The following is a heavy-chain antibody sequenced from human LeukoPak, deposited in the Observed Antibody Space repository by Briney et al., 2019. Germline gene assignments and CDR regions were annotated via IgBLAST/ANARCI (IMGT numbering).Heavy chain of an antibody. V-gene: IGHV4-31*03. Sequence: SETLSLTCTVSGGSISSGGYYWGWIRQHPGKGLEWIGYIYYSGSTYYNPSLKSRVTISVDTSKNQFSLKLSSVTAADTAVYYCARGGPYSSSWYYFDYWGQGTLVTVSS. D-gene: IGHD6-13*01. CDR1: GGSISSGGYY. CDR2: IYYSGST. J-gene: IGHJ4*02. CDR3: ARGGPYSSSWYYFDY.